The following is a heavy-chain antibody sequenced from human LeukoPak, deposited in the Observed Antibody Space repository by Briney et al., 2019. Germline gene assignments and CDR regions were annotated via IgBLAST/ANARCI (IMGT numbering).Heavy chain of an antibody. CDR1: GYTFTGYY. V-gene: IGHV1-2*02. J-gene: IGHJ4*02. Sequence: ASVKVSCKASGYTFTGYYMHWVRQAPGQGLEWMGCINPNSGGTNYAQKFQGRVTMTRDTSISTAYMELSRLRSDDTAVYYCARTGIAAAGSWGDYWGQGTLVTVSA. CDR3: ARTGIAAAGSWGDY. D-gene: IGHD6-13*01. CDR2: INPNSGGT.